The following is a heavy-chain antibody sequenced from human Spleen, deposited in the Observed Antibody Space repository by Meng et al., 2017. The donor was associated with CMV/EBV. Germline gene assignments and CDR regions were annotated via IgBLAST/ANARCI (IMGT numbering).Heavy chain of an antibody. J-gene: IGHJ4*02. D-gene: IGHD3-10*01. Sequence: GGSLRLSCAASGFTFSSYWMSWVRQAPGKGLEWVANIKQDGSEKYYVDSVKGRFTISRDNAKNSLYLQMNSLRAEDTAVYYCARESYPWFGESPYYFDYWGQGTLVTVSS. CDR3: ARESYPWFGESPYYFDY. CDR1: GFTFSSYW. V-gene: IGHV3-7*01. CDR2: IKQDGSEK.